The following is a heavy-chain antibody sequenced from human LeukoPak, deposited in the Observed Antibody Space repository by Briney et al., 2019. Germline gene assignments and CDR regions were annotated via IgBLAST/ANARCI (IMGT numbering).Heavy chain of an antibody. J-gene: IGHJ4*02. V-gene: IGHV3-21*01. CDR2: ISSSSSYI. CDR3: AALRGYSYGLIDY. D-gene: IGHD5-18*01. CDR1: GFTFSSYS. Sequence: KAGGSLRLSCAASGFTFSSYSMNWVRQAPGKGLEWVSSISSSSSYIYYADSVKGRFTISRDNSKNTLYLQMNSLRAEDTAVYYCAALRGYSYGLIDYWGQGTLVTVSS.